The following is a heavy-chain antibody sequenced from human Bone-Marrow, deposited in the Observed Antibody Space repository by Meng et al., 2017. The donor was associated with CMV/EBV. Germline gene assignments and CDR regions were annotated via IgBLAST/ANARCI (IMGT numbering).Heavy chain of an antibody. J-gene: IGHJ4*02. V-gene: IGHV5-51*01. CDR1: GYSFTSYW. D-gene: IGHD3-3*01. Sequence: GESLKISCKGSGYSFTSYWIGWVRQMPGKGLEWMGIIYPGDSDTRYSPSFQGQVTISADKSISTAYLQWSSLKASDTAMYYCARQRRFGVVTTLPFDYWGQGTRVTGSS. CDR2: IYPGDSDT. CDR3: ARQRRFGVVTTLPFDY.